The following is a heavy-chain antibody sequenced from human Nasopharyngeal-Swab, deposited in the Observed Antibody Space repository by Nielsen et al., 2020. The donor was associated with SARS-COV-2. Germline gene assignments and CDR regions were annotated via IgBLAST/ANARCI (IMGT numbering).Heavy chain of an antibody. CDR2: IYPGDSDT. Sequence: GESLKISCKASGYSFTSYWIGWVRQMPGKGLEWMGIIYPGDSDTRYSPSFRGQVTISADTSIRTAYLQWSSLKASDTAVYYCARADTTVFGVFTNYLPNWFDPWGQGTPVTVSS. CDR1: GYSFTSYW. J-gene: IGHJ5*02. CDR3: ARADTTVFGVFTNYLPNWFDP. D-gene: IGHD3-3*01. V-gene: IGHV5-51*01.